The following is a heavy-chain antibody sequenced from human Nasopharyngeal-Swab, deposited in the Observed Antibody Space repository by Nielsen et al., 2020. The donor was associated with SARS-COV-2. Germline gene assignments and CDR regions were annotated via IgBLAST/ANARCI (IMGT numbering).Heavy chain of an antibody. J-gene: IGHJ4*02. Sequence: SETLSLTCALYGGSFSGYYWRWSWIRQPPGKGLEWIGEINHSGSTNYNPSLKSRVTISVDTSKNQFSLKLSSVTAADTAVYYCARGNGAFDYWGQGTLVTVSS. CDR1: GGSFSGYY. D-gene: IGHD4-17*01. CDR3: ARGNGAFDY. CDR2: INHSGST. V-gene: IGHV4-34*01.